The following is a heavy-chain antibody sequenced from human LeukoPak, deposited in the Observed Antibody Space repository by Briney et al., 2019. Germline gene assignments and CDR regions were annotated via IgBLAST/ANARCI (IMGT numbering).Heavy chain of an antibody. V-gene: IGHV1-69*04. CDR3: ASTDYYGSGSYLRAHYYYGMDV. D-gene: IGHD3-10*01. CDR2: IIPLLGIT. Sequence: SVKVSCKASGGTFSSYAMNWVRQAPGQGLEWVGRIIPLLGITNHAQKLQGRVTVTADTSTNTAYMELSSLISDDTAVYYCASTDYYGSGSYLRAHYYYGMDVWGQGTTVTVSS. CDR1: GGTFSSYA. J-gene: IGHJ6*02.